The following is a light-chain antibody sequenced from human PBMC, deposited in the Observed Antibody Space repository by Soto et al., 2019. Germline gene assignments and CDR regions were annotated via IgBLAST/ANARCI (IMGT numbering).Light chain of an antibody. Sequence: DLQMTQSPSSLSASVGDRVTITCRASQSISTLLNWYQQKPGKAPKVLIYAASSLYSGVPSRFSGGGSGTDFTLTISSLQPEDFATYYCQQSYSTPRTFCQGTKLEIK. V-gene: IGKV1-39*01. CDR1: QSISTL. CDR2: AAS. J-gene: IGKJ2*01. CDR3: QQSYSTPRT.